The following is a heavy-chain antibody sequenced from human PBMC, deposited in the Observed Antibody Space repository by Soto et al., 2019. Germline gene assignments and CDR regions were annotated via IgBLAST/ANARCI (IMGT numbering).Heavy chain of an antibody. CDR1: GGSFSGYY. Sequence: SETLSLTCAVYGGSFSGYYWSWIRQPPGKGLEWIGEINHSGSTNYNPSLKSRVTISVDASKNQFSLKLSSVTAADTAVYYCARGSFYDSSGYRPFDYWGQGTLVTVSS. D-gene: IGHD3-22*01. V-gene: IGHV4-34*01. CDR2: INHSGST. J-gene: IGHJ4*02. CDR3: ARGSFYDSSGYRPFDY.